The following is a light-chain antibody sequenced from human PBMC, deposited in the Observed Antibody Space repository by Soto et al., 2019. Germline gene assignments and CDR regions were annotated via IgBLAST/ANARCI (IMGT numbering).Light chain of an antibody. Sequence: DIQMTQSPSTLSASVGDRVTITCRASQSISSRLAWYQQKPGKAPKLLIYDASSLESGVPSRFSGSVSGTEFTLTTSSLQPDDFAAYYCQLYNRWTCGQGTNVDIK. J-gene: IGKJ1*01. CDR3: QLYNRWT. CDR2: DAS. V-gene: IGKV1-5*01. CDR1: QSISSR.